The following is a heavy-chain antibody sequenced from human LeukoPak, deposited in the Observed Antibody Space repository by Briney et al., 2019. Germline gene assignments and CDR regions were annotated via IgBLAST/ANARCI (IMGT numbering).Heavy chain of an antibody. J-gene: IGHJ4*02. CDR3: ARRLYSSSWYGFDY. CDR2: IYPGDSDT. Sequence: GESLKISCKGSGYSFTSYWIGWVRQLPGKGLEWMGVIYPGDSDTRYSPSFQGHVTISADKSISTAYLQWSSLQASDTAIYYCARRLYSSSWYGFDYWGQGTLVTVSS. CDR1: GYSFTSYW. D-gene: IGHD6-13*01. V-gene: IGHV5-51*01.